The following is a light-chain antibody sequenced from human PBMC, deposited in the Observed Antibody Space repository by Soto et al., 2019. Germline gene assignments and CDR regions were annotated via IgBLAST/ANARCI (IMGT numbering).Light chain of an antibody. CDR2: GAS. CDR1: QSISSSY. CDR3: QQYGSSPYT. Sequence: EIVLTQSPGTLSLSPGERATLSCRASQSISSSYLAWYQQKPGQAPRLLIFGASSRGTGIPDRFSGSGSWTDCTLTISRLEPEDGAVFYWQQYGSSPYTVGQGNKLEIK. V-gene: IGKV3-20*01. J-gene: IGKJ2*01.